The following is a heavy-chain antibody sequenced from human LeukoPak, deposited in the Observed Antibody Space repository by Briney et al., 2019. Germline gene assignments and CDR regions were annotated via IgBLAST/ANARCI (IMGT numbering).Heavy chain of an antibody. Sequence: ASVKVSCKAPGYTFTSYYMHWVRQAPGQGLEWMGIINPSGGSTSYAQKFQGRVTMTRDTSTSTVYMELSSLRSEDTAVYYCAIGYYDSSGYYLEYFQHWGQGTLVTVSS. CDR1: GYTFTSYY. D-gene: IGHD3-22*01. CDR3: AIGYYDSSGYYLEYFQH. CDR2: INPSGGST. V-gene: IGHV1-46*01. J-gene: IGHJ1*01.